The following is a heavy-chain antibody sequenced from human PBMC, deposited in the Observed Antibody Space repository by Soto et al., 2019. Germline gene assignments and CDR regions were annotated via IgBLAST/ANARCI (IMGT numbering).Heavy chain of an antibody. J-gene: IGHJ6*02. CDR1: GFTFSSYG. D-gene: IGHD2-2*01. CDR3: AKDGDIVVVPAASFGMDV. Sequence: PGGSLRLSCAASGFTFSSYGMHWVRQAPGKGLEWVAVISYDGSNKYYADSVKGRFTISRDNSKNTLYLQMNSLRAEDTAVYYCAKDGDIVVVPAASFGMDVWGQGTTVTVSS. V-gene: IGHV3-30*18. CDR2: ISYDGSNK.